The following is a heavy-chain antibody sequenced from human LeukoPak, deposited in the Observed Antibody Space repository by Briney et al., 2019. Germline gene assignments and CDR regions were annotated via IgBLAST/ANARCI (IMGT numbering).Heavy chain of an antibody. J-gene: IGHJ4*02. V-gene: IGHV3-23*01. CDR3: AKVRGYSYGSLDY. CDR2: ISGSGGST. Sequence: GGSLRLSCAASGFIFSSYGMSWVRQPPGKGLEWVSTISGSGGSTYYADSVKGRFTISRDNSKNTLYLQMNSLRAEDTAVYYCAKVRGYSYGSLDYWGQGTLVTVSS. D-gene: IGHD5-18*01. CDR1: GFIFSSYG.